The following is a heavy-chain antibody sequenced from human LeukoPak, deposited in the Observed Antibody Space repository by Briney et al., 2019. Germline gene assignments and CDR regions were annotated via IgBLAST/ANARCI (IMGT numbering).Heavy chain of an antibody. CDR2: IYYTGNT. CDR3: ARGTPGRYCSGGSCQTNFDY. V-gene: IGHV4-59*12. Sequence: SETLSLTCTVSGDSITNYFWSWIRQPPGKGLEWIGYIYYTGNTNYKPSLKSRVTISVDTSTNQLSLRLRSVTAADTAVYYCARGTPGRYCSGGSCQTNFDYWGQGTLVTVSS. CDR1: GDSITNYF. D-gene: IGHD2-15*01. J-gene: IGHJ4*02.